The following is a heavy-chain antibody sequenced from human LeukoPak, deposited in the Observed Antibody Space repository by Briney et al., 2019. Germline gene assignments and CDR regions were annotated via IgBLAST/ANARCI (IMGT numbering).Heavy chain of an antibody. J-gene: IGHJ4*02. CDR3: ARINYDYVWGSTTRGIGY. D-gene: IGHD3-16*01. V-gene: IGHV1-2*02. CDR2: INPNSGGT. CDR1: GYTFTGYY. Sequence: ASVKVSCKASGYTFTGYYMHWVRQAPGQGLEWMGWINPNSGGTNYAQKFQGRVTMTRDTSISTAYMELSRLRSDDTAVYYCARINYDYVWGSTTRGIGYWGQGTLVTVSS.